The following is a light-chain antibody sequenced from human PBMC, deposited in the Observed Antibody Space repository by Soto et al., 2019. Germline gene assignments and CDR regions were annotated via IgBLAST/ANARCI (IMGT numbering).Light chain of an antibody. CDR1: QSVSSN. CDR3: QQYNNWPLT. V-gene: IGKV3-15*01. CDR2: GAS. J-gene: IGKJ4*01. Sequence: EVVMTQSPATLSVSLGDRATLSCRASQSVSSNLAWYQQKPGQAPRLLIYGASTRATGIPARFSGGGSGTEFTLTISSLQSEDFAVYSCQQYNNWPLTFGGGTKVEIK.